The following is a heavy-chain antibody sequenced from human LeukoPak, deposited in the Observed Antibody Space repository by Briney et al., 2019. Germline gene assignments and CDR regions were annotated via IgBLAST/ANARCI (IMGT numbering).Heavy chain of an antibody. CDR3: ARHNARQRTWIGEVDY. D-gene: IGHD3-10*01. J-gene: IGHJ4*02. CDR2: IYYTGST. CDR1: GGTINNNN. V-gene: IGHV4-59*08. Sequence: SETLSLTCSVSGGTINNNNGTWFGRPPGKDLNGIAGIYYTGSTYYNPSLKSRVTIAVDTSKNQFSLTLSSVTAADTAVYFCARHNARQRTWIGEVDYWGQGALVTVSS.